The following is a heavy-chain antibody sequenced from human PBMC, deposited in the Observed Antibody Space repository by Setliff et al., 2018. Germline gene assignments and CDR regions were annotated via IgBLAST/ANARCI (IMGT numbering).Heavy chain of an antibody. CDR2: ISSSSSTI. Sequence: LRLSCAASGFTFSSYSMNWVRQAPGKGLEWVSYISSSSSTIYYADSVKGRFTISRDNAKNSLYLQMNSLRAEDTAVYYCARDEGMGNYYDSSGYFWGQGTLVTVSS. V-gene: IGHV3-48*04. J-gene: IGHJ4*02. D-gene: IGHD3-22*01. CDR1: GFTFSSYS. CDR3: ARDEGMGNYYDSSGYF.